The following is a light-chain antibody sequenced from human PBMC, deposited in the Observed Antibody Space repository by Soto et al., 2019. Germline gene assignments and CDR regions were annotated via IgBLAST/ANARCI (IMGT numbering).Light chain of an antibody. Sequence: QSALTQPASVSGSPGQSITISCTGTSSDVGGYKYVSWYQQHPGKAPKLMIYEVSNRPSGVSNRFSGSKSGNTASLTISGLQADDEADYYCTSYTRSSTLVVFGGGTQLTVL. V-gene: IGLV2-14*01. CDR2: EVS. CDR1: SSDVGGYKY. CDR3: TSYTRSSTLVV. J-gene: IGLJ2*01.